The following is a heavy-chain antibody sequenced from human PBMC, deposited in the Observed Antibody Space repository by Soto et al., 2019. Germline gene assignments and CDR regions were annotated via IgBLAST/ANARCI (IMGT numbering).Heavy chain of an antibody. D-gene: IGHD6-13*01. CDR1: GGSITSGGYY. CDR3: ASAGYSSSWSHGNWFDP. CDR2: IYYSGST. Sequence: TPETLSLTCTVSGGSITSGGYYWSWIRQHPGKGLEWIGYIYYSGSTNYNPSLKSRVTISVDTSKNHFSLKLSPVTAPDTAVYYCASAGYSSSWSHGNWFDPWGQGTLVTVSS. V-gene: IGHV4-31*03. J-gene: IGHJ5*02.